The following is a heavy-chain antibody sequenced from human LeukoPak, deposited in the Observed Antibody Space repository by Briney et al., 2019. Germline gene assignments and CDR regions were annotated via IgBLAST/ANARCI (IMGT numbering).Heavy chain of an antibody. J-gene: IGHJ4*02. V-gene: IGHV1-46*01. D-gene: IGHD2-15*01. CDR2: INPSGGST. Sequence: ASVKVSCKASGYTFTSYYMHWVRQAPRQGLEWMGIINPSGGSTSYAQKFQGRVTMTRDTSTSTVYMELSSLRSEDTAVYYCARGDGVVVAATMLLGYWGQGTLVTVSS. CDR3: ARGDGVVVAATMLLGY. CDR1: GYTFTSYY.